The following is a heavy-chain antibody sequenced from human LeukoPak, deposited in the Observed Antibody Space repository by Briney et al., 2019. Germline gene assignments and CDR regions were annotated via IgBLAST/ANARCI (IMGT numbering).Heavy chain of an antibody. CDR2: IKEDGTET. D-gene: IGHD1-14*01. J-gene: IGHJ4*02. CDR1: GFSFRDFG. Sequence: GGSLRLSCAASGFSFRDFGMHWVRLAPGKGLEWVANIKEDGTETYYVDSVKGRFTISRDNAKNSLYLQMNSLRVEDTAVYYCAKEGRSPQTYWGQGTLVTVSS. CDR3: AKEGRSPQTY. V-gene: IGHV3-7*03.